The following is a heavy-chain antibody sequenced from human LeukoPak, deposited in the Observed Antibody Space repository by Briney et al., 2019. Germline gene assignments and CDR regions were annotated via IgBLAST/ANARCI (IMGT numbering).Heavy chain of an antibody. CDR1: GYTFTSYA. CDR3: AILRDYYDSSGQDY. CDR2: INAGNGNT. J-gene: IGHJ4*02. V-gene: IGHV1-3*01. D-gene: IGHD3-22*01. Sequence: ASVKVSCKASGYTFTSYAMHWVRQPPGQRLEWMGWINAGNGNTKYSQKFQGRVTITRDTSASTAYMELSSLRSEDTAVYYCAILRDYYDSSGQDYWGQGTLVTVSS.